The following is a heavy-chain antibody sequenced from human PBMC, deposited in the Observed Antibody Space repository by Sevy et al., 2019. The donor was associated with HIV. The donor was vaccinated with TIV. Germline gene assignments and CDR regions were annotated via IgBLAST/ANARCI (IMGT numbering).Heavy chain of an antibody. CDR1: GFTFSYAW. J-gene: IGHJ6*02. CDR3: STDPIIVLLVTGGMDV. D-gene: IGHD2-8*02. V-gene: IGHV3-15*01. CDR2: IMSKSDGGTT. Sequence: GGSLRLSCVASGFTFSYAWMSWVRQAPGKGLEWVGRIMSKSDGGTTDYAAPVKGRFTISRDDSRNTLYLQMNSLKIEDTAVYYCSTDPIIVLLVTGGMDVWGQGTTVTVSS.